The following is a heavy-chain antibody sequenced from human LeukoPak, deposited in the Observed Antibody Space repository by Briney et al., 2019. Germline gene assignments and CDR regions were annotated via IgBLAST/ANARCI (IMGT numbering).Heavy chain of an antibody. D-gene: IGHD1-26*01. J-gene: IGHJ3*02. CDR1: GYTVTSYG. CDR3: ARDGPIVGGGFDI. Sequence: ASGKVSCKASGYTVTSYGISWGRQAPGQGLEGMGWISGYNGNTNYAQKLQGRVTMTTDTSTSTAYMELRSLRSDDTAEYYCARDGPIVGGGFDIWGQGTMVTVSS. V-gene: IGHV1-18*01. CDR2: ISGYNGNT.